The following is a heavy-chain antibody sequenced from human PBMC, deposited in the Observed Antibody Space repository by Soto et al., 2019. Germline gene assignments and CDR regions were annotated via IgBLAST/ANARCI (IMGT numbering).Heavy chain of an antibody. CDR3: AHPRGYGVFDAVDI. CDR1: GFIFTTYA. J-gene: IGHJ3*02. Sequence: GGSLRLSCATSGFIFTTYAMNWVRQAPGKGLEWVSAISSSGDTTLYAESVRGRFTISRDNSFNTLYLQMRSLRPEDTAVYYCAHPRGYGVFDAVDIWGQGTMVTVSS. D-gene: IGHD4-17*01. CDR2: ISSSGDTT. V-gene: IGHV3-23*01.